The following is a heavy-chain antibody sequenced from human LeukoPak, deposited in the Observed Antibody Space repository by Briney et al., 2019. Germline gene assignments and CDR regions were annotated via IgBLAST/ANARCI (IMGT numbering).Heavy chain of an antibody. V-gene: IGHV3-23*01. J-gene: IGHJ3*02. CDR2: ISGSGGST. D-gene: IGHD2-2*01. CDR1: GFTFSSYA. Sequence: PGGSLRLSCAASGFTFSSYAMSWVRQAPGKGLEWVSAISGSGGSTYYADSVKGRFTISRDNSKNTLYLQMNSLRAEDTAVYYCAIQEGFYCSSTSCSDAFDIWGQGTMVTVSS. CDR3: AIQEGFYCSSTSCSDAFDI.